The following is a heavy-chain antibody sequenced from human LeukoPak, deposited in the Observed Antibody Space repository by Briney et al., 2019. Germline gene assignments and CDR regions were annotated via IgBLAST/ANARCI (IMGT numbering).Heavy chain of an antibody. Sequence: SETLSLTCTVSGGSVSNSLYYWSWIRQPPGKGLEWIGYIYYNGDTNYNPSLKSRVIISIGTSSNQFSLRLNSMTAADTAVYYCARVLRAASWRSYDYWGQGSLVTVSS. CDR3: ARVLRAASWRSYDY. CDR2: IYYNGDT. D-gene: IGHD5-18*01. J-gene: IGHJ4*02. V-gene: IGHV4-61*01. CDR1: GGSVSNSLYY.